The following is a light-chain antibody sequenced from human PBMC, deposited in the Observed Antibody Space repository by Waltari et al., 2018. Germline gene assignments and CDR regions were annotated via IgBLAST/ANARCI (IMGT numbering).Light chain of an antibody. Sequence: QSALTQPASVSGSPGQSITLSCTGTSSDVGGHNYVSWYQLHPDKAPKPIIYEVTYRPSGVSNRFSGSKSGNTASLTLSGLQAEDEADYYCSSYTTGSTYVIFGGGTKLTVL. CDR1: SSDVGGHNY. CDR2: EVT. CDR3: SSYTTGSTYVI. V-gene: IGLV2-14*01. J-gene: IGLJ2*01.